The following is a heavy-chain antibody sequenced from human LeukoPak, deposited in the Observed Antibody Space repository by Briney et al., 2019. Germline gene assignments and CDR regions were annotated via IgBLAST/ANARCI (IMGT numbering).Heavy chain of an antibody. V-gene: IGHV7-4-1*02. Sequence: ASVMVSCKASGYTFTSYAMNWVRQAPGQGLEWMGWINTNTGNPTYAQGFTGRFVFSLDTSVSTAYLQISSLKAEDTAVYYCARGITMVRGVRAFDYWGQGTLVTVSS. CDR2: INTNTGNP. CDR3: ARGITMVRGVRAFDY. J-gene: IGHJ4*02. D-gene: IGHD3-10*01. CDR1: GYTFTSYA.